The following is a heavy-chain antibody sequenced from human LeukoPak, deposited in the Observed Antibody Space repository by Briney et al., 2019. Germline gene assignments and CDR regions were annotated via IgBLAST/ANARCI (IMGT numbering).Heavy chain of an antibody. J-gene: IGHJ4*02. CDR2: MNPNSGNT. Sequence: GASVKVSCKASGFTFTSYDINWVRQATGQGLEWMKWMNPNSGNTGYAQKFQGRVTMTRNTSISTAYMELSSLRSEDTAVYYCARRRIAARRWRVVDYWGQGTLVTVSS. CDR3: ARRRIAARRWRVVDY. V-gene: IGHV1-8*01. CDR1: GFTFTSYD. D-gene: IGHD6-6*01.